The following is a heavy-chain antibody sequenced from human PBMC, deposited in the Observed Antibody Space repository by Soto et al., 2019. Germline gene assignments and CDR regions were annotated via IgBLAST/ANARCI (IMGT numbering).Heavy chain of an antibody. CDR3: AKGQWLVLIYFDY. Sequence: GGSLRLSCAASGFTFSSYAMSWVRQAPGKGLEWVSAISGSGGSTYYADSVKGRFTISRDNPKNTLYLQMNSLRAEDTAVYYCAKGQWLVLIYFDYWGQGTLVTVSS. CDR2: ISGSGGST. CDR1: GFTFSSYA. D-gene: IGHD6-19*01. V-gene: IGHV3-23*01. J-gene: IGHJ4*02.